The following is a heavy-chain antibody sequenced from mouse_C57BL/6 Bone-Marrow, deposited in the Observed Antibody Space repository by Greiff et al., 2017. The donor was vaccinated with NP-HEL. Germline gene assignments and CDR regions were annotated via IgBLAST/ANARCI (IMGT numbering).Heavy chain of an antibody. CDR3: ARAGLQGWYFDF. CDR2: IYPRSGNT. D-gene: IGHD2-4*01. Sequence: QVQLKESGAELARPGASVKLSCKASGYTFTSYGISWVKQRTGQGLEWIGEIYPRSGNTYYNEKFKGKATLTADKSSSTAYMELLSLTSEDSAVYFCARAGLQGWYFDFWGRGTTVTVTS. J-gene: IGHJ1*03. CDR1: GYTFTSYG. V-gene: IGHV1-81*01.